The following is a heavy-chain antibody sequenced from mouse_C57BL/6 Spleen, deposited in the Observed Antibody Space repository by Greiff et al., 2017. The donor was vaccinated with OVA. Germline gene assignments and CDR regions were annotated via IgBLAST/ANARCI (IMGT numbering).Heavy chain of an antibody. CDR1: GYTFTDYY. Sequence: VQLQQSGPVLVKPGASVKMSCKASGYTFTDYYMNWVKQSHGKSLEWIGVINPYNGGTSYNQKFKGKATLTVDKSYSTASMELNSLTSEDSAVYYCARKGNDYGSSPRYWYFDVWGTGTTVTVSS. V-gene: IGHV1-19*01. CDR2: INPYNGGT. D-gene: IGHD1-1*01. CDR3: ARKGNDYGSSPRYWYFDV. J-gene: IGHJ1*03.